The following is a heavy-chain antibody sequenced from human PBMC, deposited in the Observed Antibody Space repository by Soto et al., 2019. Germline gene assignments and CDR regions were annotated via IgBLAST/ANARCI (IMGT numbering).Heavy chain of an antibody. J-gene: IGHJ3*02. CDR1: GFTFSSYS. CDR2: IINDGSEK. CDR3: ARDDIGAPNAFDM. D-gene: IGHD2-15*01. Sequence: PGGSLRLSCAASGFTFSSYSMNWVRQAPGKGLEWVAVIINDGSEKNHADSVKDRFTISRDNSKNTLYLQMDSLRAGDTALYYCARDDIGAPNAFDMWGQGTMVTVSS. V-gene: IGHV3-30*03.